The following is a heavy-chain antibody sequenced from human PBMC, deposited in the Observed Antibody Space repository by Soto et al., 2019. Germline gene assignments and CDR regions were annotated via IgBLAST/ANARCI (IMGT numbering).Heavy chain of an antibody. J-gene: IGHJ4*02. V-gene: IGHV1-69*13. CDR1: GGTFSSYA. D-gene: IGHD3-10*01. CDR3: ARDMASSSPYFDY. CDR2: IIPIFGTA. Sequence: GASVKVSCKASGGTFSSYAISWVRQAPGQGLEWMGGIIPIFGTANYAQKFQGRVTITADESTSTAYTELSSLRSEDTAVYYCARDMASSSPYFDYWGQGTLVTVSS.